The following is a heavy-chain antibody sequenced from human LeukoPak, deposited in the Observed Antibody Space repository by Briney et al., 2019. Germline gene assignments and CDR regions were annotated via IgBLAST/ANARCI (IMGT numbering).Heavy chain of an antibody. D-gene: IGHD3-16*01. V-gene: IGHV3-7*01. CDR3: ASQGGHYFDY. CDR2: INEDGSEN. J-gene: IGHJ4*02. CDR1: KFRFSRYW. Sequence: GGSLRLSCAASKFRFSRYWMSWVRQAPGKGLEWVANINEDGSENYYVDSVKGRLTISRDNAKNSLYLQMNSLRAEDTAVYYCASQGGHYFDYWGQGTLVTVSS.